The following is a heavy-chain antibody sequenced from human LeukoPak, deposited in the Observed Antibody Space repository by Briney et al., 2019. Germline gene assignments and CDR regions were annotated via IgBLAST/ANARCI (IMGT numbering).Heavy chain of an antibody. Sequence: SETLSLTCTVSGGSISSYYWIWIRQPPGKGLEWIGYIYYSGSTNYNPSLKSRVTISVDTSKNQFSLKLSSVTAADTAVYYCASVNDYGDYVDYWGQGTLVTVSS. CDR2: IYYSGST. CDR1: GGSISSYY. J-gene: IGHJ4*02. D-gene: IGHD4-17*01. V-gene: IGHV4-59*01. CDR3: ASVNDYGDYVDY.